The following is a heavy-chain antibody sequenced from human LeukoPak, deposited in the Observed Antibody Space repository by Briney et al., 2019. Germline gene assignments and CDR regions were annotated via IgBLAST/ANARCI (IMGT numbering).Heavy chain of an antibody. CDR1: GFTFSRSA. D-gene: IGHD6-13*01. CDR2: ISSSGNT. CDR3: VKGRISEDGLDF. Sequence: GGSLRLSCAASGFTFSRSAMTWVRQTPGKGLDWVSSISSSGNTYYADSVKGRFTISRDNSKNMLYLQVNSLRAEDTAVYYCVKGRISEDGLDFWGQGTLVTVSS. V-gene: IGHV3-23*01. J-gene: IGHJ4*02.